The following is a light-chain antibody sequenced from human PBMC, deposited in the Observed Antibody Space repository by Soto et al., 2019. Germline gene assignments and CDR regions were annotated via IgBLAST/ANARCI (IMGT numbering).Light chain of an antibody. J-gene: IGLJ1*01. CDR2: DVT. Sequence: LTLPRSVCESPGQSVTISCPGTSSDIGGYNYVSSYQQNPGKAHKLMIYDVTTRPSGVTDRFSGSKSGNTASLTIAALQAEDEADYYSCSYAGSFVYDFGIGTRSPS. CDR1: SSDIGGYNY. V-gene: IGLV2-11*01. CDR3: CSYAGSFVYD.